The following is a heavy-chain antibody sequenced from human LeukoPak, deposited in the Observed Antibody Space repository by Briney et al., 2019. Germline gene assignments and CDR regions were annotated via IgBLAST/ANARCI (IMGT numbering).Heavy chain of an antibody. V-gene: IGHV3-9*01. CDR3: AKSFAPSYYYDSSGLIGDAFDI. J-gene: IGHJ3*02. Sequence: GRSPRLSCAASGFTFDDYAMHWVRQAPGKGLEWVSGISWNSGSIGYADSVKGRFTISRDNAKNSLYLQMNSLRAEDTALYYCAKSFAPSYYYDSSGLIGDAFDIWGQGTMVTVSS. D-gene: IGHD3-22*01. CDR1: GFTFDDYA. CDR2: ISWNSGSI.